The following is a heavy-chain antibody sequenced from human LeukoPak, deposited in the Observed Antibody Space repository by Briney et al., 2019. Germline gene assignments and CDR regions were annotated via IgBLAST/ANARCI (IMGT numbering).Heavy chain of an antibody. CDR2: TYYRSKWYN. CDR1: GESVSSNNGA. D-gene: IGHD6-19*01. J-gene: IGHJ4*02. CDR3: ARDVGTSGWNTFDY. V-gene: IGHV6-1*01. Sequence: SHTLSLTCGISGESVSSNNGAWNWIRQSPSRGLEWLGRTYYRSKWYNDYAGSMKGRITISPDTSKNQFSLQVNSVTPEDTAVYYCARDVGTSGWNTFDYWGQGTLVTVSS.